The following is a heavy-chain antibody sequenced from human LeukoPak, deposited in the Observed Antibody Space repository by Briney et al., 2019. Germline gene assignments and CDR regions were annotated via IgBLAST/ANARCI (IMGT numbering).Heavy chain of an antibody. CDR1: GYSISSSNW. V-gene: IGHV4-28*01. Sequence: SDTLSLTCAVSGYSISSSNWWGWIRQTPGKGLEWIGEINHSGITNYNPSLKSRVTISVDTSKNQFSLKLTSVTAADTAVYYCARRALECTNGICHDTLDIWGQGTMVTVAS. J-gene: IGHJ3*02. D-gene: IGHD2-8*01. CDR2: INHSGIT. CDR3: ARRALECTNGICHDTLDI.